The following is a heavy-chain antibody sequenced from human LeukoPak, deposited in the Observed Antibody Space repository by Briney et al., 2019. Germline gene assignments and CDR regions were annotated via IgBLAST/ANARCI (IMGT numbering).Heavy chain of an antibody. CDR1: GGSFSGDY. Sequence: SETLSLTCAVYGGSFSGDYWSWVRQPPGKGLEWIGEIHYSGSTNYNPSLKSRVTQSVDTSKNQFSLKLGAVTAADTAVYYCSRVRGRAFDIWGQGTMVTVSS. J-gene: IGHJ3*02. CDR2: IHYSGST. D-gene: IGHD3-10*01. CDR3: SRVRGRAFDI. V-gene: IGHV4-34*01.